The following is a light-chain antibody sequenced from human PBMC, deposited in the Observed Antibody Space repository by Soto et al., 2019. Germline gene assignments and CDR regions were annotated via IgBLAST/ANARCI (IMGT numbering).Light chain of an antibody. Sequence: QSALTQPASVSGSPGQSITISCTGTSSDVGGYNHVSWYQQHPGKAPKLIIYEVRNRPSGVSNRLSGSKSGNTASLTISGLQADDEADYYCQSYDSSNPYVVFGGGTKLTVL. CDR2: EVR. V-gene: IGLV2-14*01. J-gene: IGLJ2*01. CDR1: SSDVGGYNH. CDR3: QSYDSSNPYVV.